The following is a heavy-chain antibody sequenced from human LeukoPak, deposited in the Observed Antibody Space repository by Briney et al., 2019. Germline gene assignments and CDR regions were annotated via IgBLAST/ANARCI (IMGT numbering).Heavy chain of an antibody. D-gene: IGHD3-10*01. Sequence: SETLSLTCTVSGDPITSTFWNWIRQPPGRGLEWIGYIYYTGITNYNPSLKSRVTISLDTSKKQFSLKMTSVTAADTAVYYCARGEFPNYWGQGTLVTVSS. CDR2: IYYTGIT. J-gene: IGHJ4*02. CDR3: ARGEFPNY. CDR1: GDPITSTF. V-gene: IGHV4-59*01.